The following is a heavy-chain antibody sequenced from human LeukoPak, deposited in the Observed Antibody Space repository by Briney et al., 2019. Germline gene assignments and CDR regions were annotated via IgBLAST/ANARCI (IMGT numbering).Heavy chain of an antibody. CDR2: ISYDGTNK. V-gene: IGHV3-30-3*01. CDR3: ARDRGFCSGSPYYFDY. D-gene: IGHD3-10*02. CDR1: GFTFSSYA. Sequence: GGSLRLSCAATGFTFSSYAMHWVRQAPGKGLEWMAVISYDGTNKYYADSVKGRFTISRDNSKNTLYLQMNSLRAEDSAVYYCARDRGFCSGSPYYFDYWGQGTLVTVSS. J-gene: IGHJ4*02.